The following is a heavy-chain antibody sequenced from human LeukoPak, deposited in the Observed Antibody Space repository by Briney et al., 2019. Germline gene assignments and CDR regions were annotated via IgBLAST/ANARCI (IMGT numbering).Heavy chain of an antibody. CDR3: ARDRSVDSSGWYSSFGAVDI. CDR2: INPNSGGT. V-gene: IGHV1-2*02. Sequence: ASVKGSCKASGYTFTGYYMHWVRQATGQGLEWMGWINPNSGGTNYAQKIQGTVTMTRDTSISTAYMELSRLRSDDTAVYYCARDRSVDSSGWYSSFGAVDIWDQETMVTVSS. D-gene: IGHD6-19*01. J-gene: IGHJ3*02. CDR1: GYTFTGYY.